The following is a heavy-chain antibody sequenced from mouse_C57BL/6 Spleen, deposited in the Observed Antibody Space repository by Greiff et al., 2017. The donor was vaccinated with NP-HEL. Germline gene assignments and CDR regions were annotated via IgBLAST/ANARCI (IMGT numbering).Heavy chain of an antibody. CDR3: LIYYTVYFDY. Sequence: LVESGPELVKPGASVKISCKASGYAFSSSWMNWVKQRPGKGLEWIGRIYPGDGDTNYNGKFKGKATLTADKSSSTAYMQLSSLTSEDSAVYFCLIYYTVYFDYWGQGTTLTVSS. V-gene: IGHV1-82*01. D-gene: IGHD1-1*01. J-gene: IGHJ2*01. CDR2: IYPGDGDT. CDR1: GYAFSSSW.